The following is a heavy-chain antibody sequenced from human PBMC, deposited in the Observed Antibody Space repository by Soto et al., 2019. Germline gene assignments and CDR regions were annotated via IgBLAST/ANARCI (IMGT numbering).Heavy chain of an antibody. D-gene: IGHD6-19*01. CDR2: TSYDGSNK. V-gene: IGHV3-30*18. CDR3: AKVWQWLVLNAFDI. J-gene: IGHJ3*02. Sequence: PGGSLRLSCAASGFTFSSYGMHWVRQAPGKGLEWVAVTSYDGSNKYYADSVKGRFTISRDNSKNTLYLQMNSLRADDTAVYYCAKVWQWLVLNAFDIWAQGTMVTVAS. CDR1: GFTFSSYG.